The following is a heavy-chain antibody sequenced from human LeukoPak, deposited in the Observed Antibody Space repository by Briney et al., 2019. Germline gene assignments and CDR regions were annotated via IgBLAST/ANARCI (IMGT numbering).Heavy chain of an antibody. D-gene: IGHD1-1*01. CDR3: ARLAVRLGFPFDY. J-gene: IGHJ4*02. CDR2: IYHSGST. V-gene: IGHV4-30-2*01. CDR1: GGSISSGGYS. Sequence: SETLSLTCAVSGGSISSGGYSWSWIRQPPGKGLEWIGYIYHSGSTYYNPSLKSRVTISVDRSKNQFSLKLSSVTAADTAVYYCARLAVRLGFPFDYWGQGTLVTVSS.